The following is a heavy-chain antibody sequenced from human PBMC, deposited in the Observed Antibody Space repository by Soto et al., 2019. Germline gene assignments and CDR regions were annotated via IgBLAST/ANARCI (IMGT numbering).Heavy chain of an antibody. D-gene: IGHD2-2*01. CDR1: GYSFTSYW. CDR2: IYPGDSDT. Sequence: PGESLKISCKGSGYSFTSYWIGWVRQMPGKGLEWMGIIYPGDSDTRYSPSFQGQVTISADKSISTAYLQWSSLKASDTAMYYCARLGCSSTSCYLMYYYYGMDVWGQGTTVTSP. J-gene: IGHJ6*02. V-gene: IGHV5-51*01. CDR3: ARLGCSSTSCYLMYYYYGMDV.